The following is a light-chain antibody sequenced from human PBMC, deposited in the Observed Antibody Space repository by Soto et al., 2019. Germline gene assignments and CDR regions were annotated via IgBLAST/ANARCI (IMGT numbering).Light chain of an antibody. J-gene: IGKJ1*01. V-gene: IGKV1-5*01. CDR2: DAS. CDR1: RSISSW. Sequence: DIQMTQSPSTLSASVGDRVTITCRASRSISSWLAWYQQKPGKAPKLLIYDASSLESGVPSRFSGSGSGTDFTLTIGSLQPEDFATYYCQQTSSSPWTFGQGTKVDI. CDR3: QQTSSSPWT.